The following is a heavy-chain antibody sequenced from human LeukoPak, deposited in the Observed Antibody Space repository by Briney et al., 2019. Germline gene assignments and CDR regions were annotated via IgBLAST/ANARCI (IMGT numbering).Heavy chain of an antibody. CDR3: ARTPLYGDED. V-gene: IGHV4-59*08. Sequence: SETLSLTCTVSGGSISYYYWSWIRQPPGKGLEWIGYVYNSGSTNYNPSLKSRVIISVDTSKNQFSLKLSSVSAADTAVYYCARTPLYGDEDWGQGTLVTVSS. CDR2: VYNSGST. D-gene: IGHD4-17*01. J-gene: IGHJ4*02. CDR1: GGSISYYY.